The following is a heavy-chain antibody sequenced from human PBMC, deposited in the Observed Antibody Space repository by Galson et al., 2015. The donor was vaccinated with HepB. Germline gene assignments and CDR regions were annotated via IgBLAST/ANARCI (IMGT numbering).Heavy chain of an antibody. J-gene: IGHJ4*02. CDR2: IYYSGIT. V-gene: IGHV4-59*01. Sequence: TLSLTCTVSGGSISNYYWSWIRQPPGKGLEWIGYIYYSGITNYNPSLKSRITISKDTSKNQFSLKLSSVTAADTAVYYCARVSMTTVVPWGQGTLVTVSS. D-gene: IGHD4-11*01. CDR3: ARVSMTTVVP. CDR1: GGSISNYY.